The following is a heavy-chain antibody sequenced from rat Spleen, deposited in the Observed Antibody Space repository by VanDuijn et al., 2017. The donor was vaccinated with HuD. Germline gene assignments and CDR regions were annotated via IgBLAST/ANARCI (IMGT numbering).Heavy chain of an antibody. CDR3: ARLGITLGAGHWFAY. CDR2: ISYDGTNT. D-gene: IGHD1-2*01. CDR1: GFTFSNYG. J-gene: IGHJ3*01. Sequence: EVQLVESGGGFVQPGRSLKLSCAASGFTFSNYGMAWVRQAPTKGLEWVATISYDGTNTYYRDSVKGRFTISRHDAKSTLYLQMDSLRSEDTATYYCARLGITLGAGHWFAYWGQGTLVTVSS. V-gene: IGHV5-29*01.